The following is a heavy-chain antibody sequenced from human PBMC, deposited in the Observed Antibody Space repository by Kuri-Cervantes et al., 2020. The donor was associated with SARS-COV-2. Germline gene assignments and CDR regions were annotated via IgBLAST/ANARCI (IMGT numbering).Heavy chain of an antibody. CDR1: GFTFSSYG. V-gene: IGHV3-33*08. Sequence: GGSLRLSCAASGFTFSSYGMHWVRQAPGKGLEWVAVIWYGGSNKYYADSVKGRFTISRDNSKNTLYLQMSSLRAEDAAVYYCARDHGDYYFDYWGQGTLVTVSS. D-gene: IGHD4-17*01. CDR3: ARDHGDYYFDY. J-gene: IGHJ4*02. CDR2: IWYGGSNK.